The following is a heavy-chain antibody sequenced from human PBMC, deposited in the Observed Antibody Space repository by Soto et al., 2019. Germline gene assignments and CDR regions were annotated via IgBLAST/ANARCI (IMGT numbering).Heavy chain of an antibody. CDR3: ARGEVGYSGYISSYYYGMDV. Sequence: GASVKVSCKASGGTFSSCAISWVRQAPGQGLEWMGGIIPIFGTANYAQKFQGRVTITADESTSTAYMELSSLRSEDTAVYYCARGEVGYSGYISSYYYGMDVWGQGTTVTVSS. J-gene: IGHJ6*02. D-gene: IGHD5-12*01. CDR1: GGTFSSCA. V-gene: IGHV1-69*13. CDR2: IIPIFGTA.